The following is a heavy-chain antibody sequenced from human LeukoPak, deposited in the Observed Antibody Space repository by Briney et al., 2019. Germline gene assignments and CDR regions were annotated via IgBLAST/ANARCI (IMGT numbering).Heavy chain of an antibody. CDR2: VYFSGST. V-gene: IGHV4-59*08. Sequence: SETLSLTCAVSGGSISTYSWSWIRQPPGNRLEWIGHVYFSGSTNYNPSLESRVTISVDTSKNQFSLTLSSVTAADTAVYYCARHKSSGSYPLDYWGQGILVTVSS. CDR1: GGSISTYS. D-gene: IGHD3-22*01. CDR3: ARHKSSGSYPLDY. J-gene: IGHJ4*02.